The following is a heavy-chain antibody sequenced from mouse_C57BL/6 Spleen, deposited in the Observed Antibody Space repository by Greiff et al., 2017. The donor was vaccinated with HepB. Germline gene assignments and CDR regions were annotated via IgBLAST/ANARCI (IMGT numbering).Heavy chain of an antibody. D-gene: IGHD1-1*01. CDR2: IWRGGST. CDR3: AKNYYGSSHPYALDY. V-gene: IGHV2-5*01. J-gene: IGHJ4*01. CDR1: GFSLTSYG. Sequence: QVQLQQSGPGLVQPSQSLSITCTVSGFSLTSYGVHWVRQSPGKGLEWLGVIWRGGSTDYNAAFMSRLSITKDNSKSQVFFKMNSLQADDTAIYYCAKNYYGSSHPYALDYWGQGTSVTVSS.